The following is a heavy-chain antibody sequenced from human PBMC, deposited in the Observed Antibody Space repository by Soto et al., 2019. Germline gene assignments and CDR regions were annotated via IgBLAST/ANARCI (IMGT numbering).Heavy chain of an antibody. CDR3: ARGQRQQQLVRLAFDY. CDR2: INHSGST. J-gene: IGHJ4*02. CDR1: GGSFSGYY. V-gene: IGHV4-34*01. D-gene: IGHD6-13*01. Sequence: QVQLQQWGAGLLKPSETLSLTCAVYGGSFSGYYWSWIRQPPGKGLEWIGEINHSGSTNYNPSLKRRVTISVDTSKNQFSLKLSSVTAADTAVYYWARGQRQQQLVRLAFDYWGQGTLVTVSS.